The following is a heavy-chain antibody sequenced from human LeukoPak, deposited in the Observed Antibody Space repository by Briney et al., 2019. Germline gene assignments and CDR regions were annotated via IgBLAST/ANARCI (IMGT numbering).Heavy chain of an antibody. V-gene: IGHV4-34*01. D-gene: IGHD4-17*01. CDR3: ASLPGDYGQPPDPNWFDP. CDR2: INHSGST. Sequence: SETLSLTCAVYGGSFSGYYWSWIRQPPGKGLEWIGEINHSGSTNYNPSLKSRVTISVDTSKNQFSLKLSSVTAADTAVYYCASLPGDYGQPPDPNWFDPWGQGTLVTVSS. J-gene: IGHJ5*02. CDR1: GGSFSGYY.